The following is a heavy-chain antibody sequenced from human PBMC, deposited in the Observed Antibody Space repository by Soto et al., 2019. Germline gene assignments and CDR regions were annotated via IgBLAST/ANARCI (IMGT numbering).Heavy chain of an antibody. CDR3: VHKVRREAAFAY. Sequence: QITLKESGPTLLKPTQTLTLTCTFSGFSLSTSGVGVGWIRQPPGKALGWLALIYWDDDKLYSPSLKSSLTISNDTSKHHVVMTTTHMDPVDTATSYCVHKVRREAAFAYWGQGTLVTVSS. CDR2: IYWDDDK. J-gene: IGHJ4*02. V-gene: IGHV2-5*02. CDR1: GFSLSTSGVG. D-gene: IGHD6-13*01.